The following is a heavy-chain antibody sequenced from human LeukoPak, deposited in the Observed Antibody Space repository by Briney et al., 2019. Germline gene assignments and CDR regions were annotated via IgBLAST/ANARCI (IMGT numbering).Heavy chain of an antibody. D-gene: IGHD6-19*01. CDR2: INPSGGST. CDR1: GYTFTIYY. Sequence: ASVKVSCKASGYTFTIYYMHWVRQAPGQGLEWMGIINPSGGSTSYAQKFQGRVTMTRDTSTSTVYMELSSLRSEDTAVYYCARDVGGWYEILLFWGQGTLVTVSS. CDR3: ARDVGGWYEILLF. V-gene: IGHV1-46*01. J-gene: IGHJ4*02.